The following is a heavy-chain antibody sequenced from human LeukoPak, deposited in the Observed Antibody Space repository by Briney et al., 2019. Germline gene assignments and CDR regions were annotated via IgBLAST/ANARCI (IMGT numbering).Heavy chain of an antibody. D-gene: IGHD6-13*01. Sequence: GGSLRLSCAASGFTFSSYSMNWVRQAPGKGLEWVSSISSSSGYIYHADTQKRRFTNSRDNAKNTLYLQMNSLRAEDTAVYYCARGGAAGKVGDYWGQGTLVTVSS. J-gene: IGHJ4*02. CDR1: GFTFSSYS. V-gene: IGHV3-21*01. CDR3: ARGGAAGKVGDY. CDR2: ISSSSGYI.